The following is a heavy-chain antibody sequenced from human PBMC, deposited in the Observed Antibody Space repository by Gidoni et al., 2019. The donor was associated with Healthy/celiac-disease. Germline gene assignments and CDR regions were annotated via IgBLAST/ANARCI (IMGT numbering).Heavy chain of an antibody. CDR1: GFTFSSYA. V-gene: IGHV3-23*04. CDR3: AKMRITMIVVVTDAFDI. D-gene: IGHD3-22*01. CDR2: ISGSGGST. J-gene: IGHJ3*02. Sequence: EVQLVESGGGLVQPGGSLRLSCAASGFTFSSYAMSWVRQAPGKGLEWVSAISGSGGSTDYADSVKGRFTISRDNSKNTLYLQMNSLRAEDTAVYYCAKMRITMIVVVTDAFDIWGQGTMVTVSS.